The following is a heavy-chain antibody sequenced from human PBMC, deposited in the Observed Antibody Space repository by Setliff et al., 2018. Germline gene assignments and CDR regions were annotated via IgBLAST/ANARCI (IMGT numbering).Heavy chain of an antibody. CDR2: IFPGNSNT. CDR1: GYSFTNNW. J-gene: IGHJ4*01. CDR3: ARQGCGTTSCRSIDY. Sequence: GESLKTSCQGSGYSFTNNWIAWVRQMPGKGLECMGIIFPGNSNTRYSPSFQGQVTISVDKAINTAYLQWTSLKVSDTAMYFCARQGCGTTSCRSIDYWGQGTLVTVSS. D-gene: IGHD2-2*01. V-gene: IGHV5-51*01.